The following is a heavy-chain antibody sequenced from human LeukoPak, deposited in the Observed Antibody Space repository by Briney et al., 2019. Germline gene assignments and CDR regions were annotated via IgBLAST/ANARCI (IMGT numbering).Heavy chain of an antibody. CDR2: ISSSGSTI. Sequence: GGSLRLSCAASGFSFSSYEMNWVRQAPGKGLEWVSYISSSGSTIYYANSVKGRFTISRDNSKNTLYLQVNSLRAEDTAVYYCAKVGSGWYNYWGQGTLVTVSS. J-gene: IGHJ4*02. CDR1: GFSFSSYE. D-gene: IGHD6-19*01. V-gene: IGHV3-48*03. CDR3: AKVGSGWYNY.